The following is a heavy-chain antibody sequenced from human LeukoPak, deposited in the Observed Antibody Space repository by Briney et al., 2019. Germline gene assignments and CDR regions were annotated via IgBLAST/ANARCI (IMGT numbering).Heavy chain of an antibody. D-gene: IGHD2-2*01. V-gene: IGHV4-4*02. CDR1: GDSISSNNW. CDR3: ARDRRGSRGYALDY. Sequence: NPSQTLSLTCAVSGDSISSNNWWNWIRQPPGQGLEWIGEIFHSGATNYNPSLKSRVTISVDKSKNQFSLELTSVTAADTAVYFCARDRRGSRGYALDYWGQGTLVTVSS. J-gene: IGHJ4*02. CDR2: IFHSGAT.